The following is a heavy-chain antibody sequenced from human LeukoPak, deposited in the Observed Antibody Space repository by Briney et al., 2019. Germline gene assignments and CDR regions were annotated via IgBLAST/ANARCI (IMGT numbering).Heavy chain of an antibody. D-gene: IGHD2-15*01. V-gene: IGHV4-38-2*02. CDR3: ARGLYGCSGGSCNFLVYHWFDP. CDR2: IYHSGDT. J-gene: IGHJ5*02. CDR1: GYSITSGYY. Sequence: PSETLSLTCIVSGYSITSGYYWGWIRQPPGKGLEWIGSIYHSGDTYYNPSLKSRVTISVDTSKNQFSLKLDSVTAADTAVYYCARGLYGCSGGSCNFLVYHWFDPWGQGTLVTVSS.